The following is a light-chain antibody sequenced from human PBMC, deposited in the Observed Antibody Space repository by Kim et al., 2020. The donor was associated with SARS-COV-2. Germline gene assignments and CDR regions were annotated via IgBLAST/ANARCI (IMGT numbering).Light chain of an antibody. CDR3: SSYTSSNTVV. Sequence: QSVVTQPASVSGSPGQSITMSCTGTSSDVGGYDYVSWYQQHPGKAPKLMIYGVTKRPSRVSNRFSGSKSGNTASLTISGLQAEDEADYYCSSYTSSNTVVFGGGTKVTVL. CDR2: GVT. V-gene: IGLV2-14*01. CDR1: SSDVGGYDY. J-gene: IGLJ2*01.